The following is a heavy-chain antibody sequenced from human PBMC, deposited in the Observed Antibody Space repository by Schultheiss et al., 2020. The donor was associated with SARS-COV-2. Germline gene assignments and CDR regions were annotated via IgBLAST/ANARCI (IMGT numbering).Heavy chain of an antibody. CDR3: ARRVGCSSTSCYIRYWYFDL. CDR2: IYYSGST. D-gene: IGHD2-2*02. V-gene: IGHV4-31*03. CDR1: GGSISSGGYY. Sequence: SQTLSLTCTVSGGSISSGGYYWSWIRQHPGKGLEWIGSIYYSGSTYYNPSLKSRVTISGDTSKSQFSLKLSSVTAADTAVYYCARRVGCSSTSCYIRYWYFDLWGRGTLVTVSS. J-gene: IGHJ2*01.